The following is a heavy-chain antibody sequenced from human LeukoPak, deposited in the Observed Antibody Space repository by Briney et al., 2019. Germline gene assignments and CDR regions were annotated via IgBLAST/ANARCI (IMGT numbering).Heavy chain of an antibody. V-gene: IGHV6-1*01. D-gene: IGHD2-2*01. CDR1: GDSVSSNSVT. CDR3: ARRLTQYDCFDP. J-gene: IGHJ5*02. CDR2: TYYRSTWYN. Sequence: SQTLSLTCAIAGDSVSSNSVTWNWIRQSPSRGLEWLGRTYYRSTWYNDYAVSVRGRITVNPDTSKNQFSLHLNSVTPEDTAVYYCARRLTQYDCFDPWGQGILVTVSS.